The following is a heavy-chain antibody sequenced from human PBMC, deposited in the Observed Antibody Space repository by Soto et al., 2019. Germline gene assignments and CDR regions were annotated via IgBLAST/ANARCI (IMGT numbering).Heavy chain of an antibody. V-gene: IGHV1-18*04. CDR2: ISAYNGNT. Sequence: QVQLVQSGAEVKKPGASVKVSCKASGYTFTSYGISWVRQAPGQGLEWMGWISAYNGNTNYAQKLQGRVTMTTDTSTSTADMELRSLRSDDTAVYYCARAGRGYSYAGLAAHYYYYGMDVWGQGTTVTVSS. J-gene: IGHJ6*02. CDR1: GYTFTSYG. D-gene: IGHD5-18*01. CDR3: ARAGRGYSYAGLAAHYYYYGMDV.